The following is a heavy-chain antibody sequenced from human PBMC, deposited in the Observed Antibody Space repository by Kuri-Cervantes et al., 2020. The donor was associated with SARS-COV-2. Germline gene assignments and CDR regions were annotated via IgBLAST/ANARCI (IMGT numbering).Heavy chain of an antibody. J-gene: IGHJ3*02. D-gene: IGHD3-3*01. Sequence: SVKVSCKASGGTFSSYAISWVRQAPGQGLEWMGRIIPIFGTANYAQKFQGRVTITADESTSTAYMELSSLRSEDTAVYYCASSNLGVVREPNAFDIWGQGAMVTVSS. CDR3: ASSNLGVVREPNAFDI. CDR1: GGTFSSYA. CDR2: IIPIFGTA. V-gene: IGHV1-69*13.